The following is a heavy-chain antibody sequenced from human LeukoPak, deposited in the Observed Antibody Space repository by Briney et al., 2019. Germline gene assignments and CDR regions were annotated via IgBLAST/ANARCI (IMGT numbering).Heavy chain of an antibody. V-gene: IGHV4-59*01. CDR3: ASAIYGGGVPYDY. CDR2: IYYSGST. D-gene: IGHD4-23*01. CDR1: GGSISSYY. Sequence: SETLSLTCTVSGGSISSYYWSWIRQPPGKGLEWIGYIYYSGSTNYNPSLKSRVTISVDTSKNQFSLKLSSVAAADTAVYYCASAIYGGGVPYDYWGQGTLVTVSS. J-gene: IGHJ4*02.